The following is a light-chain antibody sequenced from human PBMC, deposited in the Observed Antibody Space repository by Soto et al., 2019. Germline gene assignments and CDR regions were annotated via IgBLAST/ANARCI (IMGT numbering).Light chain of an antibody. CDR1: QGISNY. V-gene: IGKV1-27*01. Sequence: IEITQNQSSLSASVGDRVTITCRASQGISNYLACYQRKPGKVPDLLISSASTLQSGAPSRFSGRDSGADFTLTINNLQREDFATYHCPQPPHTFGPGGNVDIK. CDR3: PQPPHT. CDR2: SAS. J-gene: IGKJ3*01.